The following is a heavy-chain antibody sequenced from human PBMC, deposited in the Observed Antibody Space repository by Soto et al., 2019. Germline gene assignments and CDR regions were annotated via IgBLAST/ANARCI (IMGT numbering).Heavy chain of an antibody. J-gene: IGHJ5*02. CDR2: ISAYNGNT. V-gene: IGHV1-18*01. D-gene: IGHD1-26*01. CDR3: ARAQDSSHVGWFDP. Sequence: GASVKVSCKASGYTFTSYGISWVRQAPGQGLEWMGWISAYNGNTNYAQKLQGRVTMTTDTSTSTAYMELRSLRSDDTAVYYCARAQDSSHVGWFDPWGQGTLVTVSS. CDR1: GYTFTSYG.